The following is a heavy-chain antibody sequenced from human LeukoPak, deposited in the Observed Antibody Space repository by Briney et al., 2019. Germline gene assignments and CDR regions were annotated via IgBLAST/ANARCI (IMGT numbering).Heavy chain of an antibody. D-gene: IGHD5-18*01. CDR3: ARDSGPGYSFGLYYYYGLDV. V-gene: IGHV4-61*01. J-gene: IGHJ6*02. CDR2: ISYSGST. Sequence: PSETLSLTCTVSGDSVSSPNYYWSWIRQPPGKGLEWIGYISYSGSTNYNPSLKSRVTISVDMSKNQFSLKLSSVTAADTAVYYCARDSGPGYSFGLYYYYGLDVWGQGTTVTVSS. CDR1: GDSVSSPNYY.